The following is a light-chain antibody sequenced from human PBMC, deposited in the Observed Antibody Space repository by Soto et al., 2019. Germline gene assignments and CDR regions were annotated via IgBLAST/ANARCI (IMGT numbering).Light chain of an antibody. CDR1: QSVNSW. CDR3: QQYNSYSEA. CDR2: KAS. V-gene: IGKV1-5*03. J-gene: IGKJ1*01. Sequence: DIQMTQSPSTLSAFVGDRVTITCRASQSVNSWLAWYQQRPGKAPKLLIYKASSLESGVPSRFSGSGSGTEFTLTISSLQPDDFATYYCQQYNSYSEAFGQGTKVDI.